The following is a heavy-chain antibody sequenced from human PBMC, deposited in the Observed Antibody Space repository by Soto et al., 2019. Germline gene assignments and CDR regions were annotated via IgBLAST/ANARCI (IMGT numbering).Heavy chain of an antibody. Sequence: PGGSLRLSCAASGFMFSDYGMRWVRQAPGKGPEWVAVIWYDGSNENYADSAKGRFTISRDNSKKTLYLQMNSLRVEDAAMYYCARDRVEGDGWFDPWGQGTLVTVSS. CDR2: IWYDGSNE. J-gene: IGHJ5*02. V-gene: IGHV3-33*01. CDR3: ARDRVEGDGWFDP. D-gene: IGHD3-16*01. CDR1: GFMFSDYG.